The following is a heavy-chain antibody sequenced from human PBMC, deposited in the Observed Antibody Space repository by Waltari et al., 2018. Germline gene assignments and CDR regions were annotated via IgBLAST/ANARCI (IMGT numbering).Heavy chain of an antibody. D-gene: IGHD5-12*01. J-gene: IGHJ4*02. CDR1: GFTFSSYG. CDR3: ARDQDIVATITLDY. Sequence: QVQLVESGGGVVQPGRSLRLSCAASGFTFSSYGMHWVRQAPGKGLEWVAVMWYDGSNKYYAESVKGRFTISRDNSKNTLYLQMNSLRAEDTAVYYCARDQDIVATITLDYWGQGTLVTVSS. V-gene: IGHV3-33*01. CDR2: MWYDGSNK.